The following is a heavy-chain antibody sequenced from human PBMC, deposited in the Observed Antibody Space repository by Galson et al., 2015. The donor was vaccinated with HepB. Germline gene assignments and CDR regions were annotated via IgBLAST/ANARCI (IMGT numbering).Heavy chain of an antibody. CDR1: AFTFNNYN. J-gene: IGHJ6*02. CDR2: ISSTSSYI. V-gene: IGHV3-21*01. D-gene: IGHD1-14*01. CDR3: ARDLGMPVDYYAMDV. Sequence: SLRLSCAASAFTFNNYNMNWVRQAPGKGLEWVSSISSTSSYIYYIDSVKGRYTISRDNAKNSLYLQMNSLRAEDTAVYYCARDLGMPVDYYAMDVWGQGTTVTVSS.